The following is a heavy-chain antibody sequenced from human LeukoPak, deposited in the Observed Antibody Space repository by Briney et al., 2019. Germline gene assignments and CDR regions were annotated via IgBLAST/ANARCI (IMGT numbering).Heavy chain of an antibody. J-gene: IGHJ4*02. V-gene: IGHV4-59*01. D-gene: IGHD3/OR15-3a*01. Sequence: SETLSLTCTVSGGSISSYYWSWIRQPPGKGLEWIGYIYYSGSTNYNPSLKSRVTISVDTSKNQFSLKLSSVTAADTAVYYCARGGLAVHFDYWGQGTLVTVSS. CDR3: ARGGLAVHFDY. CDR2: IYYSGST. CDR1: GGSISSYY.